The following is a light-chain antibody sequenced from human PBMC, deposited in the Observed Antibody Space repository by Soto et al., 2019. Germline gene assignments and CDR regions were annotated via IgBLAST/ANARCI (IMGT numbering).Light chain of an antibody. CDR2: AAS. CDR1: QGISSY. J-gene: IGKJ1*01. V-gene: IGKV1-16*01. CDR3: QQFNTSPWT. Sequence: DIQMTQSPSTLSASVGYIVTITCRASQGISSYLAWYQQKPGKAPKLLIYAASSLQSGVPSRFSGSGSGTEFTLTISSLQPDDFATYYCQQFNTSPWTFGQGTKVDIK.